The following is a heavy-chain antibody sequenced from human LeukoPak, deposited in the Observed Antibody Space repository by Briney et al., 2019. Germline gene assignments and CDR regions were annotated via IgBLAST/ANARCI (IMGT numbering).Heavy chain of an antibody. Sequence: SETLSLTCTVSGGSISSYYWSWIRQPAGKGLEWIGRIYTSGSTNYNPSLKSRVTISVDTSKNQFSLKLSSVTAADTAVYYCARGILVRGKGWFDPWGQGTLVTVSS. D-gene: IGHD3-10*01. CDR1: GGSISSYY. J-gene: IGHJ5*02. V-gene: IGHV4-4*07. CDR2: IYTSGST. CDR3: ARGILVRGKGWFDP.